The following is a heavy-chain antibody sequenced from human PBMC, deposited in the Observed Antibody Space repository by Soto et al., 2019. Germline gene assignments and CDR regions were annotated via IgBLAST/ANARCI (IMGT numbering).Heavy chain of an antibody. D-gene: IGHD3-3*01. J-gene: IGHJ4*02. CDR2: ISGSGGST. CDR1: GFTFSSYA. Sequence: GGSLRLSCAASGFTFSSYAMSWVRQAPGKGLEWVSAISGSGGSTYYADSVKGRFTISRDNSKNTLYLQMNSLRAEDTAVYYCAKESRRFLEWLQPFDYWGQGTLVTVSS. CDR3: AKESRRFLEWLQPFDY. V-gene: IGHV3-23*01.